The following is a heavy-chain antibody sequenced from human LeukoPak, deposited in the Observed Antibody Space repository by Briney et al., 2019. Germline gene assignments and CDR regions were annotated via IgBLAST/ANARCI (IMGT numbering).Heavy chain of an antibody. CDR3: ARVAVAGYFDY. D-gene: IGHD6-19*01. CDR1: GGSISSGDYY. Sequence: SETLSLTCTVSGGSISSGDYYWSWIRQPPVKGLEWIGYIYYSGSTYYNPSLKSRVTISVDTSKNQFSLKLSSVTAADTAVYYCARVAVAGYFDYWGQGTLVTVSS. CDR2: IYYSGST. J-gene: IGHJ4*02. V-gene: IGHV4-30-4*08.